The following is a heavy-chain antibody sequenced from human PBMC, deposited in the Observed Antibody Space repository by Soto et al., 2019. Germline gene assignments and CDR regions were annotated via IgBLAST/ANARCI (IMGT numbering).Heavy chain of an antibody. CDR3: AILPSSSWPFDY. CDR1: GFTFSSYE. CDR2: ISSSGSTI. D-gene: IGHD6-13*01. J-gene: IGHJ4*02. Sequence: GGSLRLSCAASGFTFSSYEMNWVRQAPGKGLEWVSYISSSGSTIYYADSVKGRFTISRDDAKNSLYLQMNSLRAEDTAVYYCAILPSSSWPFDYWGQGTPVTVSS. V-gene: IGHV3-48*03.